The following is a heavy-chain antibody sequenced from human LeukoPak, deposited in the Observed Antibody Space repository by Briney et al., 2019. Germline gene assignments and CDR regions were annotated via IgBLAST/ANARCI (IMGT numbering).Heavy chain of an antibody. D-gene: IGHD2-2*02. J-gene: IGHJ4*02. Sequence: SETLSLTCTVSGGSISSGGYYWSWIRQHPGKGLEWIGHIYYSGSTYYNPSLKSRVTISVDTSKNQFSLKLSSVTAADTAVYYCARGGRSQLYHHFDYWGQGTLVTVSS. V-gene: IGHV4-31*03. CDR2: IYYSGST. CDR1: GGSISSGGYY. CDR3: ARGGRSQLYHHFDY.